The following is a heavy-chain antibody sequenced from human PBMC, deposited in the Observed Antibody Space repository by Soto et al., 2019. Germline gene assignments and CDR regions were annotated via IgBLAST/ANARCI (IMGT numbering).Heavy chain of an antibody. CDR3: ARVGLRSDYYDSSGPNWFDP. J-gene: IGHJ5*02. Sequence: SVKVSCKASGGTFSSYAISWVRQAPGQGLEWMGGIIPIFGTANYAQKFQGRVTITADESTSTAYMELNSLRAEDTAVYYCARVGLRSDYYDSSGPNWFDPWGQGTLVTVSS. V-gene: IGHV1-69*13. D-gene: IGHD3-22*01. CDR2: IIPIFGTA. CDR1: GGTFSSYA.